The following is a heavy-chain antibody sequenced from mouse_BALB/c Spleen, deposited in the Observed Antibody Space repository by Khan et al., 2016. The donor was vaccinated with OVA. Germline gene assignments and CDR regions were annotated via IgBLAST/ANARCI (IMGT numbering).Heavy chain of an antibody. CDR2: IRSSGNT. CDR3: ARVYGGDFDY. J-gene: IGHJ2*02. D-gene: IGHD1-1*02. CDR1: GYSITSDYA. Sequence: EVELVESGPGLVKPSPSLSLTCTVTGYSITSDYAWNWIRQFPGNKLEWMGFIRSSGNTKYNPSLKSRFSITRDTSKNQFFLQLNSVTTEDTATYYCARVYGGDFDYWGQGTSLTVSS. V-gene: IGHV3-2*02.